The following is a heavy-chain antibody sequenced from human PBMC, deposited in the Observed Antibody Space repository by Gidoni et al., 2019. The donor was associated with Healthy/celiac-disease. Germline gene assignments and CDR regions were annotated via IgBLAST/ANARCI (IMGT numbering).Heavy chain of an antibody. D-gene: IGHD2-15*01. V-gene: IGHV4-34*01. CDR2: INHSGST. Sequence: QVQLQQWGAGLLKPSETLSLTCAFYGGSFSGYYWSWIRQPPGKGQEWIGEINHSGSTNDNPPLKSRVTISVDTSKNQFSLKLSSVTAADTAVYYCARARDIVVVVAATGWFDPWGQGTLVTVSS. CDR3: ARARDIVVVVAATGWFDP. J-gene: IGHJ5*02. CDR1: GGSFSGYY.